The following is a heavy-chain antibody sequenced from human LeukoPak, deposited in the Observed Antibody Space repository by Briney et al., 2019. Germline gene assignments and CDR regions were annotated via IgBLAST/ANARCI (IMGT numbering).Heavy chain of an antibody. CDR1: GGSISSYY. CDR2: IYYSGST. CDR3: ARDTAMVNYHFDY. J-gene: IGHJ4*02. V-gene: IGHV4-59*01. D-gene: IGHD5-18*01. Sequence: SETLSLTCTVSGGSISSYYWSWIRQPPGKGLEWIGYIYYSGSTNYNPSLKSRVTISVDTSKSQFSLKLSSVTAADTAVYYCARDTAMVNYHFDYWGQGTLVTVSS.